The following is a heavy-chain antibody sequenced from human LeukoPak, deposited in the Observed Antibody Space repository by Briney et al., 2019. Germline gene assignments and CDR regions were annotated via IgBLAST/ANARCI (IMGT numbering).Heavy chain of an antibody. V-gene: IGHV1-2*02. D-gene: IGHD4-11*01. J-gene: IGHJ6*03. Sequence: GASVKVSCKASGYTFTGYYMHWVGQAPGQGVEGMGWINPNSGGTNYAQKFQGRVTMTRDTSISTAYMELSRLRSDDTAVYYCARRGYSNYDSYYYYYYMDVWGKGTTVTVSS. CDR2: INPNSGGT. CDR1: GYTFTGYY. CDR3: ARRGYSNYDSYYYYYYMDV.